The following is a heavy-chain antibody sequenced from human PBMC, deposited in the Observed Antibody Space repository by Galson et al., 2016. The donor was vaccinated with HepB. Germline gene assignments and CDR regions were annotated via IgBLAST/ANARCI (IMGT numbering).Heavy chain of an antibody. D-gene: IGHD4/OR15-4a*01. CDR3: AKAGYHGADACYYYFDY. V-gene: IGHV3-30*18. J-gene: IGHJ4*02. CDR1: GLTFSSYG. Sequence: SLRLSCAASGLTFSSYGMHWVRQAPGKGLEWVAVTAYDGSNKYYADSVKGRFTISRDNSKNTLYLQMNSLRPEDTAVYFCAKAGYHGADACYYYFDYWGQGTLVTVSS. CDR2: TAYDGSNK.